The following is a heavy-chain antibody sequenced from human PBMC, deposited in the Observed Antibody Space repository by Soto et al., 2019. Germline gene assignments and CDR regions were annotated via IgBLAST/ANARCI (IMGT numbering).Heavy chain of an antibody. J-gene: IGHJ4*02. CDR1: GDSITASYSN. D-gene: IGHD3-10*02. CDR2: FYYSGTT. Sequence: PSETLSLTCFVSGDSITASYSNWAWIRQPPGKGLEWIGTFYYSGTTSQNPPLRSRITISGDTSRNQFSLNLRSVTAADSGVYYCAKLVRDDVRRSDLDHWGQGPLVTIPS. V-gene: IGHV4-39*01. CDR3: AKLVRDDVRRSDLDH.